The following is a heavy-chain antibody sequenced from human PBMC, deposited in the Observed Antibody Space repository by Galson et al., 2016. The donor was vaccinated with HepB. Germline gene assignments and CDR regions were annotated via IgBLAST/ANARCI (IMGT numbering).Heavy chain of an antibody. Sequence: SLRLSCAASGFTFSSYSMHWVCQSPGKGLEWMALISYEGSKKDYADSVKGRFTISRDNSRNTLFLHLNSLRTEDTAVYYCAREYDLLTGLDYWGQGTPLTVSS. CDR3: AREYDLLTGLDY. J-gene: IGHJ4*02. D-gene: IGHD3/OR15-3a*01. V-gene: IGHV3-30*04. CDR2: ISYEGSKK. CDR1: GFTFSSYS.